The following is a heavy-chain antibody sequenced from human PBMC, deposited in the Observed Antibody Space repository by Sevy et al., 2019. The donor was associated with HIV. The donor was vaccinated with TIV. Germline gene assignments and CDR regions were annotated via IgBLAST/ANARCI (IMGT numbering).Heavy chain of an antibody. Sequence: GGSLRLSCAASGFTFSSYSMNWVRQAPGKGLEWVSSISSSGSYMYYAVSVKGRFTISRDNAENSLYLQMNSLRAEDTAVYYCAGGDMTTVTKFDFWGQGTLVTVSS. CDR1: GFTFSSYS. CDR3: AGGDMTTVTKFDF. V-gene: IGHV3-21*01. CDR2: ISSSGSYM. J-gene: IGHJ4*02. D-gene: IGHD4-17*01.